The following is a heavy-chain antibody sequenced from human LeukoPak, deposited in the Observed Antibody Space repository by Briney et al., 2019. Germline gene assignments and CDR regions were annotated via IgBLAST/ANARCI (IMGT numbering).Heavy chain of an antibody. Sequence: SETLSLTCTVSGGSISSYYWSWIRQPPGKGLEWIGYIYYSGSTNYNPSLKSRVTMSVDTSKNQFSLKLSSVTAADTAVYYCARVYYDILTGYPNDAFDIWGQGTMVTVSS. V-gene: IGHV4-59*01. J-gene: IGHJ3*02. D-gene: IGHD3-9*01. CDR2: IYYSGST. CDR3: ARVYYDILTGYPNDAFDI. CDR1: GGSISSYY.